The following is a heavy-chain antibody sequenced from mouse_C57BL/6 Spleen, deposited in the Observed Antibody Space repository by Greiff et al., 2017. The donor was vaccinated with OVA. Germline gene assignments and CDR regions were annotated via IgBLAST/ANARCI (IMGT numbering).Heavy chain of an antibody. CDR2: ISDGGSYT. V-gene: IGHV5-4*01. D-gene: IGHD1-1*01. Sequence: EVQRVESGGGLVKPGGSLKLSCAASGFTFSSYAMSWVRQTPEKRLEWVATISDGGSYTYYPDNVKGRFTISRDNAKNNQYLQMSHLKSEDTAMYDGARVYGSSFYGYFDVWGTGTTVTVSS. CDR1: GFTFSSYA. CDR3: ARVYGSSFYGYFDV. J-gene: IGHJ1*03.